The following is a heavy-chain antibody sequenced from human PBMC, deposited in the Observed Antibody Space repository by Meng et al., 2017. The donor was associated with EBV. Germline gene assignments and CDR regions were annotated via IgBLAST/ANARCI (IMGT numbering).Heavy chain of an antibody. Sequence: QAQLQESGPGLVKPSETLSLTCTVSGGSVNNESYYWGWIRQPPGKGLEYIGYIYYTGSTNYNSSLKSRVTISLDKSKNQFSLKLTSLTAADTAIYYCARGDYTNYPRWFDPWGQGTLVTVSS. V-gene: IGHV4-61*01. J-gene: IGHJ5*02. D-gene: IGHD4-11*01. CDR2: IYYTGST. CDR1: GGSVNNESYY. CDR3: ARGDYTNYPRWFDP.